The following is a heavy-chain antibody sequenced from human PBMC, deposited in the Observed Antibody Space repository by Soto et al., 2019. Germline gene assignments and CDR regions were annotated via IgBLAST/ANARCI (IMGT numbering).Heavy chain of an antibody. Sequence: SETLSLTCTVSGVSISNSCYYWGWIRRPPGKGLEWIGTIYYSGITYYNPSLKSRVTISVDTSKNQFSLKLTSVTAADTAVYYCARHGSNWGQGTLVTVS. CDR3: ARHGSN. V-gene: IGHV4-39*01. CDR1: GVSISNSCYY. CDR2: IYYSGIT. J-gene: IGHJ4*02.